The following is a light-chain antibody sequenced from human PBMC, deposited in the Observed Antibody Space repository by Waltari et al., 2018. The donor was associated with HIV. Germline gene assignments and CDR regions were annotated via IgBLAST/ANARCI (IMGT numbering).Light chain of an antibody. CDR2: DTY. CDR3: QQYGTSVT. V-gene: IGKV3-20*01. CDR1: QSVAGNH. Sequence: EIVLTQSPGTLSLSSGERVTLSCRASQSVAGNHLAWYQQRTGQAPRLLIYDTYRRATGIPDRCSGSGSGTDCTLTIGSLEPEDFAVYYCQQYGTSVTFGQGTRLEIK. J-gene: IGKJ5*01.